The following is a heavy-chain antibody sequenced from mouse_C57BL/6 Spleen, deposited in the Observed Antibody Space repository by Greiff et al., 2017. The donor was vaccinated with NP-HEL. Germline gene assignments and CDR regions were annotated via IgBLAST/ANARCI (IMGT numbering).Heavy chain of an antibody. V-gene: IGHV1-54*01. J-gene: IGHJ1*03. CDR1: GYAFTNYL. CDR2: INPGSGGT. CDR3: ARGYGRGWYFDV. Sequence: LVESGAELVRPGTSVKVSCKASGYAFTNYLIEWVKQRPGQGLEWIGVINPGSGGTNYNEKFKGKATLTADKSSSTAYMQLSSLTSEDSAVYFCARGYGRGWYFDVWGTGTTVTVSS. D-gene: IGHD2-2*01.